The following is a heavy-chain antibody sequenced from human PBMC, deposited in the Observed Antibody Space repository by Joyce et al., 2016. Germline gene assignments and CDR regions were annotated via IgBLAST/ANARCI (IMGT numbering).Heavy chain of an antibody. D-gene: IGHD3-10*01. Sequence: QVHLVESGGGVVQPGRSLTLSCKASGFAFNSYGMVWVRQAPGKGLEGVELISHDGSDKFYGDAVKGRITVARDNPENTLYLQMNTLRLDDTALYYCAKDRGRYGSGSYSLDYWGQGALVTVSS. CDR1: GFAFNSYG. J-gene: IGHJ4*02. V-gene: IGHV3-30*18. CDR2: ISHDGSDK. CDR3: AKDRGRYGSGSYSLDY.